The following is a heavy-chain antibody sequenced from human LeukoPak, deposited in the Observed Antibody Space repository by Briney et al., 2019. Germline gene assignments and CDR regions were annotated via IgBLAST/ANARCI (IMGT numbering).Heavy chain of an antibody. D-gene: IGHD6-13*01. J-gene: IGHJ4*02. CDR1: GFTFSSYA. Sequence: GGSLRLSCAASGFTFSSYAMSWVRQPPGKGLEWVSGISGSGDNTYYADSVKGRFTISRDNSKKTLYLHLNSLRVEDAAVYYCAKDGYSSIPGFHFEYWGQXTPVTVSS. CDR2: ISGSGDNT. V-gene: IGHV3-23*01. CDR3: AKDGYSSIPGFHFEY.